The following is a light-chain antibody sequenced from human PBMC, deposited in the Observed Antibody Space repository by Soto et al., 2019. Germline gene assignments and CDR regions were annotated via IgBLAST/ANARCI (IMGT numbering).Light chain of an antibody. Sequence: DIQMTQSPATLSASVGDRVMITCRASQDISRWLAWYQQKPGKAPKVLIWDASSLQRGVPSRFTGSGSGTEFTLTINIRQPEDFASYYFQQTSPGANFGQGTRLEIK. CDR2: DAS. CDR1: QDISRW. V-gene: IGKV1-5*01. J-gene: IGKJ5*01. CDR3: QQTSPGAN.